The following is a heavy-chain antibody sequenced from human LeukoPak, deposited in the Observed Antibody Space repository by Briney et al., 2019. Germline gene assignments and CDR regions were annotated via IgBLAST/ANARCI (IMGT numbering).Heavy chain of an antibody. CDR3: ARDRSGVYYYYYYMDV. Sequence: GGSLRLSCAASGFTFSDYYMSWIRQAPGKGLEWVSYISSSGSTIYYADSVKGRFTISRDNAKNSLYLQMNSLRAEDTAVYYCARDRSGVYYYYYYMDVWGQGTLVTVSS. CDR2: ISSSGSTI. V-gene: IGHV3-11*04. J-gene: IGHJ6*03. CDR1: GFTFSDYY.